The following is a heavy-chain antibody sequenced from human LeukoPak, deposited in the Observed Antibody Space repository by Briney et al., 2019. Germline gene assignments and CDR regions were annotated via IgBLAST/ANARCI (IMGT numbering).Heavy chain of an antibody. D-gene: IGHD2-8*02. CDR3: ASDSGGRRDAFNI. CDR2: ISYSGTT. J-gene: IGHJ3*02. CDR1: GGSISSRPYY. Sequence: PSETLSLTYTVSGGSISSRPYYWGWVRQPPGKGLEWIGTISYSGTTYYSPSLKSRVTISLDTSKNQFSLKLSSVTAADTAIYYCASDSGGRRDAFNIWGQGTMVTVSS. V-gene: IGHV4-39*07.